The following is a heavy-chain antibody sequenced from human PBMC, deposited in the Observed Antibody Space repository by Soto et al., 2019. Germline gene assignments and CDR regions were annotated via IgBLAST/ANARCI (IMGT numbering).Heavy chain of an antibody. V-gene: IGHV5-51*01. CDR3: ARQNCIGSSTSCYQLGWDYYYYYGMDV. J-gene: IGHJ6*02. Sequence: PGESLKISCKGSGYSFTSYWIGWVRQMPGKGLEWMGIIYPGDSDTRYSPSFQGQVTISADKSISTAYLQWSSLKASDTAMYYCARQNCIGSSTSCYQLGWDYYYYYGMDVWGQGTTVTVSS. CDR1: GYSFTSYW. CDR2: IYPGDSDT. D-gene: IGHD2-2*01.